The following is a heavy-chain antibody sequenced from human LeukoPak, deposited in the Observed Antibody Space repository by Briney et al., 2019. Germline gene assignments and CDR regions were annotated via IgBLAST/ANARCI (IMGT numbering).Heavy chain of an antibody. J-gene: IGHJ4*02. D-gene: IGHD3-3*01. CDR2: IYYSGST. V-gene: IGHV4-30-4*01. CDR1: GGSISSGDYY. CDR3: ASSEKDEVLRFLEWSPGFDY. Sequence: PSETLSLTCTVSGGSISSGDYYWSWIRQPPGKGLEWIGYIYYSGSTYYNPSLKSRVTISVDTSKNQFSLKLSSVTAADTAVYYCASSEKDEVLRFLEWSPGFDYWGQGTLVTVSS.